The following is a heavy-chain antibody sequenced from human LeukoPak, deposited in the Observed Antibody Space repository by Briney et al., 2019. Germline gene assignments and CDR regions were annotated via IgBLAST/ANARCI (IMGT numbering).Heavy chain of an antibody. CDR3: ASLHSNYYDSSGQLDY. V-gene: IGHV3-30-3*01. CDR2: ISYDGSNK. D-gene: IGHD3-22*01. J-gene: IGHJ4*02. CDR1: GFTFSSYA. Sequence: GGSLRLSCAASGFTFSSYAMHWVRQAPGKGLEWVAVISYDGSNKYYADSVKGRFTISRDNSKNTLYLQMNSLRAEDTAVYYCASLHSNYYDSSGQLDYWGQGTLVTVSS.